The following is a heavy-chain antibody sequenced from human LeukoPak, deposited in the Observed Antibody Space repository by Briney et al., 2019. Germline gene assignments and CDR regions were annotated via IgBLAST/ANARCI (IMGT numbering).Heavy chain of an antibody. CDR3: ARVRYYYDSSGYYYDPYYFDY. Sequence: ASVKVSCKASGYTFINYNIHWMRQAPGQGLEWMGIINPSGGSTSYAQKFQGRVTMTRDTSTSTVYMELSSLRSEDTAVYYCARVRYYYDSSGYYYDPYYFDYWGQGTLVTVSS. CDR2: INPSGGST. CDR1: GYTFINYN. V-gene: IGHV1-46*01. J-gene: IGHJ4*02. D-gene: IGHD3-22*01.